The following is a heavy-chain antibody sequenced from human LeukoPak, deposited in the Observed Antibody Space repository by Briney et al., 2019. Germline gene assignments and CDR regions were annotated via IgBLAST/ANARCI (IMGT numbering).Heavy chain of an antibody. CDR2: INPNSGGT. V-gene: IGHV1-2*02. Sequence: ASVKVSCKASGYTFTGYYMHWVRQAPGQGLEWMGWINPNSGGTNYAQKFQGRVTTTRDTSISTAYMELSRLRSDDTAVYYCATDIVVVPAAGDDYYYYYYMDVWGKGTTVTVSS. CDR3: ATDIVVVPAAGDDYYYYYYMDV. J-gene: IGHJ6*03. D-gene: IGHD2-2*01. CDR1: GYTFTGYY.